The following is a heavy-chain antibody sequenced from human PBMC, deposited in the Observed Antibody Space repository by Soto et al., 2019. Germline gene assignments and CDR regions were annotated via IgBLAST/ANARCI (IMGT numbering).Heavy chain of an antibody. V-gene: IGHV1-69*13. CDR2: IIPIFGTA. J-gene: IGHJ4*02. CDR1: GGTFSSYA. D-gene: IGHD3-22*01. Sequence: SVKVSCKASGGTFSSYAISWVRQAPGQGLEWMGGIIPIFGTANYAQKFQGRVTITADESTSTAYMELSSLRSEDTAVYYCASYYYDSSGYLDYWGQGTLVTVSS. CDR3: ASYYYDSSGYLDY.